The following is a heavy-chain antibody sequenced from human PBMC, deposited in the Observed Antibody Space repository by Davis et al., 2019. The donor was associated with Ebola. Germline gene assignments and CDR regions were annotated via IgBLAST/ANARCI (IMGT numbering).Heavy chain of an antibody. CDR1: GFTFDDYT. J-gene: IGHJ6*04. V-gene: IGHV3-43*01. CDR3: AKDSFMIVSTYGMDV. CDR2: ISWDGGST. Sequence: PGGSLRLSCAASGFTFDDYTMHWVRQAPGKGLEWVSLISWDGGSTYYADSVKGRFTISRDNSKNSLYLQMNSLRTEDTALYYCAKDSFMIVSTYGMDVWGKGTTVTVSS. D-gene: IGHD3-22*01.